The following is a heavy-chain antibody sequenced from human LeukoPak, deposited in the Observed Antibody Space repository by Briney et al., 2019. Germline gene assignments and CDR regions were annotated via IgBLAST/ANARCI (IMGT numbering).Heavy chain of an antibody. J-gene: IGHJ4*02. D-gene: IGHD4-17*01. CDR2: ISSSAATT. CDR1: GFRFSDYY. CDR3: ARDRGSTVTTVGY. V-gene: IGHV3-11*04. Sequence: GGSLRLSCVTSGFRFSDYYMMWIRQAPGKGPEWVAHISSSAATTLYTDSVKGRFTVSRDNAKNSLYLEMTSLRAEDTAVYYCARDRGSTVTTVGYWGQGTLVTVSS.